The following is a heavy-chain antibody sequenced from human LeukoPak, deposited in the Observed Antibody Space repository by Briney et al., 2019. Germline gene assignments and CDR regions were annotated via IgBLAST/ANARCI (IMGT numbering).Heavy chain of an antibody. CDR1: GGTFSSYA. CDR3: ARDRMVRGVITLFDY. D-gene: IGHD3-10*01. J-gene: IGHJ4*02. Sequence: SVKVSCKASGGTFSSYAISWVRQAPGQGLEWMGRIIPILGIANYAQKFQGRVTITADKSTSTAYMELSSLRSEDTAVYYCARDRMVRGVITLFDYWGQGTLVTVSS. V-gene: IGHV1-69*04. CDR2: IIPILGIA.